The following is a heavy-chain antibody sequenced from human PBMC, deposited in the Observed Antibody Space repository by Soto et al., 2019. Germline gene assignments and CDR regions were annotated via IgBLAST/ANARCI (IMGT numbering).Heavy chain of an antibody. CDR3: ARTYYYDSSGYYCIGY. V-gene: IGHV1-2*02. D-gene: IGHD3-22*01. CDR1: GDNFKKNV. CDR2: INPKSGGT. Sequence: GASVKVSCKTSGDNFKKNVFTWVRQAPGQGLEWMGWINPKSGGTKYAQKFQGRVTMTRDTSISTAYMELSSLRYDDTAVYYCARTYYYDSSGYYCIGYWGQGTQVTVSS. J-gene: IGHJ4*02.